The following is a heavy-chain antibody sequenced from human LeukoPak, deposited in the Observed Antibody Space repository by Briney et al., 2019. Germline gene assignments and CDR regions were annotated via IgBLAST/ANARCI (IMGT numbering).Heavy chain of an antibody. V-gene: IGHV3-21*01. CDR2: ITGDCKYI. CDR1: GYIFKTYT. J-gene: IGHJ4*02. D-gene: IGHD3-16*01. CDR3: AREGNDYYYDQ. Sequence: GGSLRLSCAASGYIFKTYTMTWVRQAPGKGLEWVSSITGDCKYITYADSVKGRFTISRDNAKNSLYLQVASLRGDDTATYYCAREGNDYYYDQWGQGTLVTVSP.